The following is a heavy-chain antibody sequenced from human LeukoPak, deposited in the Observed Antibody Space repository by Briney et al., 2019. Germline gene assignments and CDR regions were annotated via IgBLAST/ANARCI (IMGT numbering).Heavy chain of an antibody. J-gene: IGHJ4*02. CDR3: ARRYCSSTSCSLYYFDY. CDR1: GYTFTGYY. CDR2: INPNSGGT. V-gene: IGHV1-2*02. Sequence: ASVKVSCKASGYTFTGYYMHWVRQAPGQGLEWMGWINPNSGGTNYAQKFQGRVTMTRDTSISTAYMELSRLRSDDTAVYYCARRYCSSTSCSLYYFDYWGQGTLVTVSS. D-gene: IGHD2-2*01.